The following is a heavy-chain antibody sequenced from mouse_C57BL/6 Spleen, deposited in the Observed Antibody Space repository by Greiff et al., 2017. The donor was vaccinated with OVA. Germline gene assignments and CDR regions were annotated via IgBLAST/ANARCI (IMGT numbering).Heavy chain of an antibody. CDR3: TRDGGTTVPFDY. V-gene: IGHV5-9-1*02. CDR2: ISSGGDYI. CDR1: GFTFSSYA. Sequence: EVKLVESGEGLVKPGGSLKLSCAASGFTFSSYAMSWVRQTPEKRLEWVAYISSGGDYIYYADTVKVRFTISRDNARNTLYLQMSSLKSEDTAMYYCTRDGGTTVPFDYWGQGTTLTVSS. D-gene: IGHD1-1*01. J-gene: IGHJ2*01.